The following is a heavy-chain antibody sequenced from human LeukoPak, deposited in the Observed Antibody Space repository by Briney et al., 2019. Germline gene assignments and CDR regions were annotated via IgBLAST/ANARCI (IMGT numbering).Heavy chain of an antibody. V-gene: IGHV3-30*02. CDR1: GFTFSSYG. CDR2: IRYDENNK. J-gene: IGHJ4*02. D-gene: IGHD6-13*01. CDR3: AKKDGSSWATVDY. Sequence: GGCLRLSCAASGFTFSSYGVHWVRQAPGKGLEWVAFIRYDENNKYYADSVKGRFTISRDNSKNTLYLQMNSLRAEDTAVYYCAKKDGSSWATVDYWGQGTLVTVSS.